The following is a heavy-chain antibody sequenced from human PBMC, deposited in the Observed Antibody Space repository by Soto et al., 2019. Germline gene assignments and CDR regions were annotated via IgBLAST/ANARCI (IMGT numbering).Heavy chain of an antibody. Sequence: PGGSLRLSCAASGFTFSNCAMNWVRQAPGKGLEWVAGIVDSGGRTFYADSVKGRFTISRDNSKNTLYLQMNNLRADDTAVYYCAPVQADSSYYKLDAWGQGTTVTVSS. CDR2: IVDSGGRT. CDR3: APVQADSSYYKLDA. V-gene: IGHV3-23*01. CDR1: GFTFSNCA. D-gene: IGHD3-22*01. J-gene: IGHJ6*02.